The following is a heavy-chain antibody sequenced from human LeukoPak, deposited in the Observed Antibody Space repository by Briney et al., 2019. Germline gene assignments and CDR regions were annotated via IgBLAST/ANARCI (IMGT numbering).Heavy chain of an antibody. Sequence: GASVKVSCKASGYTFTSYDINWVRQATGQGLEWMGWMNPNSGNTGHAQKFQGRVTMTRNTSISTAYMELSSLRSEDTAVYYCARVRRCTNGVCYKAPIYYYYMDVWGKGTTVTVSS. CDR3: ARVRRCTNGVCYKAPIYYYYMDV. V-gene: IGHV1-8*01. J-gene: IGHJ6*03. CDR1: GYTFTSYD. CDR2: MNPNSGNT. D-gene: IGHD2-8*01.